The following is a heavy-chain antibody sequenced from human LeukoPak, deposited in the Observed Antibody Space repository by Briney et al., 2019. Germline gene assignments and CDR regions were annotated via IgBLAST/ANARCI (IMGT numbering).Heavy chain of an antibody. D-gene: IGHD1-26*01. CDR1: GFTFSTYW. CDR2: LSPDGSSS. J-gene: IGHJ4*02. CDR3: TRSPSLGGSYWGFDY. V-gene: IGHV3-74*01. Sequence: GGSLRLSCAASGFTFSTYWMHWVRQAPGKGLVWLSRLSPDGSSSIYADSVKGRFTVSRDNAKNTLYLQMNSLRADDTAVYYCTRSPSLGGSYWGFDYWGQGTLLTVSS.